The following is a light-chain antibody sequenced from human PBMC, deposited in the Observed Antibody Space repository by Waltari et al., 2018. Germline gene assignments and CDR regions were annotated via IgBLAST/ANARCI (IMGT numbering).Light chain of an antibody. CDR1: QSISSW. J-gene: IGKJ1*01. V-gene: IGKV1-5*03. CDR2: KAS. Sequence: DIQMTQSPSSLSASVGDRVTITCRASQSISSWLAWYQQKPGKAPNLLIYKASSLGSGVPSRFSSSGSGTEFTLTISSLQPDDFATYYCQQYNSYSRTFGQGTKVEIK. CDR3: QQYNSYSRT.